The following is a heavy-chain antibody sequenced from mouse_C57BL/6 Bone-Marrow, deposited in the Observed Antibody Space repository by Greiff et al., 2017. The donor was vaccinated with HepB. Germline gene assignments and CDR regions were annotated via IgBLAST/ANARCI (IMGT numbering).Heavy chain of an antibody. D-gene: IGHD1-1*01. J-gene: IGHJ3*01. CDR2: IDPSYSYT. V-gene: IGHV1-50*01. CDR1: GYTFTSYW. CDR3: AWYYGSSSAWFAY. Sequence: VQLQQPGAELVKPGASVKLSCKASGYTFTSYWMQWVKQRPGQGLEWIGEIDPSYSYTNYNQKFKGQATLTVETSSSTADLQRSSLTAEDSAVYYCAWYYGSSSAWFAYGGQGTLVTVSA.